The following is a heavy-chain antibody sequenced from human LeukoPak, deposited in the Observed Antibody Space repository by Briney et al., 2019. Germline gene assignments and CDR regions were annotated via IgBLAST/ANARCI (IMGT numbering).Heavy chain of an antibody. CDR1: GFTFSSYA. Sequence: PGGSLRLSCAVSGFTFSSYAISWVRQAPGKGLEWVAVISYDGSNKYYADSVKGRFTISRDNSKNTLYLQMNSLRAEDTAVYYCAKDMGRGYFDYWGQGTLVTVSS. V-gene: IGHV3-30*18. CDR3: AKDMGRGYFDY. J-gene: IGHJ4*02. CDR2: ISYDGSNK. D-gene: IGHD3-10*01.